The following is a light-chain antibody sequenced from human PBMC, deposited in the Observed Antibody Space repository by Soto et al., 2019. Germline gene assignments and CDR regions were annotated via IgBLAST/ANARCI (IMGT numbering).Light chain of an antibody. CDR3: QQSYSTPRT. V-gene: IGKV1-39*01. Sequence: DIQMTQSPSSLSASVGDRVTITCRASQSISNYLNWYQQKPGKAPKLLMYAASSLQSGVPSRFSGSGSGTDFTLTISSLQPDDFAPYYCQQSYSTPRTFGQGHKVEIK. CDR1: QSISNY. J-gene: IGKJ1*01. CDR2: AAS.